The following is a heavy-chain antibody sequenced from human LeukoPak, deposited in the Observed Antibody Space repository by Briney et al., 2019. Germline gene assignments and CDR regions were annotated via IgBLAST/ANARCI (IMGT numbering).Heavy chain of an antibody. Sequence: QSGGSLRLSCAASGFTFSSYAMSWVRQAPGKGLEWVAVIWYDGSNKYYADSVKGRFTISRDNAKNSLYLQMNSLRAEDTAVYYCARDPDYRSSGWYWYFDLWGRGTLVTVSS. CDR2: IWYDGSNK. CDR3: ARDPDYRSSGWYWYFDL. CDR1: GFTFSSYA. J-gene: IGHJ2*01. D-gene: IGHD6-19*01. V-gene: IGHV3-33*08.